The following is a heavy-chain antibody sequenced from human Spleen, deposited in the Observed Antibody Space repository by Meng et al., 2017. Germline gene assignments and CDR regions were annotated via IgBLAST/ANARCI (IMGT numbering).Heavy chain of an antibody. D-gene: IGHD3-3*01. CDR3: ARMAAGVAAERRFDY. J-gene: IGHJ4*02. Sequence: QVHLQQWGAGLLKPSETLSLTCAVYGGSFSRNYWSWIRQPPGKGLEWIGEINHSGSTKYNPSPKSRVTISVDTSKNQLSLKLASVTAADTAVYYCARMAAGVAAERRFDYWGQGTLVTVSS. CDR2: INHSGST. CDR1: GGSFSRNY. V-gene: IGHV4-34*02.